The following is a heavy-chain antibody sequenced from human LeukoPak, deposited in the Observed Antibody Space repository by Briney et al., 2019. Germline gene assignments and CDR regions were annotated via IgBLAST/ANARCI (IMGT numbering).Heavy chain of an antibody. V-gene: IGHV4-34*01. D-gene: IGHD3-10*01. CDR3: ARGILGLTMVRGVNPKHRFDP. Sequence: SETLSLTCAVYGGSFSGYYWSWIRQPPGKGLEWIGEINHSGSTNYNPSLKSRVTISVDTSKNQFSLKLSSVTAADTAVYYCARGILGLTMVRGVNPKHRFDPWGQGTLVTVSS. CDR1: GGSFSGYY. CDR2: INHSGST. J-gene: IGHJ5*02.